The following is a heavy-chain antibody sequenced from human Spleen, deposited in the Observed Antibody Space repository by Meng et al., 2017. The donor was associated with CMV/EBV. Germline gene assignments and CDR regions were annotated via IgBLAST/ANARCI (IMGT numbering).Heavy chain of an antibody. CDR3: ARVANTARVLRGGGFDY. J-gene: IGHJ4*02. Sequence: SETLSLTCAVSGGSVSSDSYYWSWIRQPPGKGLEWIGYVYYSGSTKYNPSLKSRVIISVDTSKNHFSLKLSSVTAADTAVYYCARVANTARVLRGGGFDYWGQGTLVTVSS. V-gene: IGHV4-61*03. CDR2: VYYSGST. CDR1: GGSVSSDSYY. D-gene: IGHD5-18*01.